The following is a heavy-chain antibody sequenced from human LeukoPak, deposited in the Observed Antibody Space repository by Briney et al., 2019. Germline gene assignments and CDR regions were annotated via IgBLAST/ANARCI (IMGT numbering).Heavy chain of an antibody. J-gene: IGHJ4*02. CDR3: ARFPVAGFDY. V-gene: IGHV4-34*01. CDR1: GGSFSDYY. CDR2: INHSGST. Sequence: SETLSLTCAVYGGSFSDYYWNWIRQPPGKGLEWIGEINHSGSTNYNPSLKSRVTISIDTSKNQLSLNLKSVTAADTAVYYCARFPVAGFDYWGQGALVTVSS. D-gene: IGHD6-19*01.